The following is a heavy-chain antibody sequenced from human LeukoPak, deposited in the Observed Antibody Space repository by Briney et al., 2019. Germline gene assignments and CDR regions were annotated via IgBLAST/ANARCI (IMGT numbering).Heavy chain of an antibody. D-gene: IGHD6-19*01. CDR1: GYTFTSYG. V-gene: IGHV1-18*01. J-gene: IGHJ4*02. CDR3: ARDIRYSSGWFAPPFDY. CDR2: ISAYNGNT. Sequence: GASVKVSCKASGYTFTSYGINWVRQAPGQGLEWMGWISAYNGNTNYAQKLQGRVTMTTDTSTSTAYMELRRLRSDDTAVYYCARDIRYSSGWFAPPFDYWGQGTLVTVSS.